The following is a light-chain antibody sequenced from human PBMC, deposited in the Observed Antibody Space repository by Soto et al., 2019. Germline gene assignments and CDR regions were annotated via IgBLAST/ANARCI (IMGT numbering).Light chain of an antibody. CDR1: QSVGSNY. CDR3: HQRSNGPPWT. V-gene: IGKV3-11*01. Sequence: EFLLTQSPGTLSLSPGERATLSCRTSQSVGSNYLAWYQQKPGQAPRLLIYRASNRPPGIPDRCSGSGAGTDFTLTISSLEPEDFAVYYCHQRSNGPPWTCGQGTKVDIK. CDR2: RAS. J-gene: IGKJ1*01.